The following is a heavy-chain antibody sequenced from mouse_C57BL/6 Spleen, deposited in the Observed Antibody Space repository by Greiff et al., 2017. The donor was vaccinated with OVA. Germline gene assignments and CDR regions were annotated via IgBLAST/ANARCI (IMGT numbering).Heavy chain of an antibody. D-gene: IGHD2-4*01. CDR3: ARGAYYDYDGYAMDY. Sequence: VQLQQSGPELVKPGASVKISCKASGYAFSSSWMNWVKQRPGKGLEWIGRIYPGDGDTNYNGKFKGKATLTADKSSSTAYMQLSSLTSEDSAVYFCARGAYYDYDGYAMDYWGQGTSVTVSS. J-gene: IGHJ4*01. CDR1: GYAFSSSW. V-gene: IGHV1-82*01. CDR2: IYPGDGDT.